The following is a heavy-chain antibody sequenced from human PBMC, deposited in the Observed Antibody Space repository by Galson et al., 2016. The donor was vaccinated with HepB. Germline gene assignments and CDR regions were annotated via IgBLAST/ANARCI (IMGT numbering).Heavy chain of an antibody. D-gene: IGHD6-19*01. Sequence: SLRLSCAASGFTFSNYAMSWVRQAPGKGLEWVSTIGSGGTTYYADSVKGRFTISRDNSKNTLYLQMNSLRAEDTAVYYCAKVGQWRAFDYWGQGTLVTVSS. V-gene: IGHV3-23*01. CDR1: GFTFSNYA. J-gene: IGHJ4*02. CDR3: AKVGQWRAFDY. CDR2: IGSGGTT.